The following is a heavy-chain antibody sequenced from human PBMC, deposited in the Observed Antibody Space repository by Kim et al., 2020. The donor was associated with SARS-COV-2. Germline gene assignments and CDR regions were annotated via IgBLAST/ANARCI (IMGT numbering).Heavy chain of an antibody. Sequence: SVKVSCKASGCTFSSYTISWVRQAPGQGLEWMGRIIPILGIANYAQKFQGRVTITADKSTSTAYMELCSLRSEDTAVYYCASAYYDSSDAGYWGQGTLVTVSS. V-gene: IGHV1-69*02. CDR2: IIPILGIA. CDR3: ASAYYDSSDAGY. CDR1: GCTFSSYT. J-gene: IGHJ4*02. D-gene: IGHD3-22*01.